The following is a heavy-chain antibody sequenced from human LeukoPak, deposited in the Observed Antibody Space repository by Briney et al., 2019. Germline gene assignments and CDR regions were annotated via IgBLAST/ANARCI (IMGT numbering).Heavy chain of an antibody. CDR3: ARGPPYDYDSSGYYRFDY. CDR2: INHSGRT. D-gene: IGHD3-22*01. V-gene: IGHV4-34*01. J-gene: IGHJ4*02. Sequence: PSETLSLTCAVNGGXFSGYYCTWIRQPPGKGLEWIGEINHSGRTKCTPSLESRVTISGDTSKKRFSLKLTYVTAADTAVYYCARGPPYDYDSSGYYRFDYWGQGILVTVSA. CDR1: GGXFSGYY.